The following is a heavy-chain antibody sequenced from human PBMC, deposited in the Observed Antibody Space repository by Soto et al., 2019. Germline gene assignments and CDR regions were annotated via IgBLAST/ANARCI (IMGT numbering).Heavy chain of an antibody. D-gene: IGHD4-17*01. CDR2: IYWADDK. J-gene: IGHJ3*01. CDR1: GFSLATSGLG. V-gene: IGHV2-5*02. Sequence: QITLKESGPTLVKPTQTLTLTCTFSGFSLATSGLGVGWVRQPPGKALEWLALIYWADDKRYSSSLKSRINITMGTSRNQVVFTMTNVDPVDTATYYCAHTTVTVYGFEVWGQGTMVVVSS. CDR3: AHTTVTVYGFEV.